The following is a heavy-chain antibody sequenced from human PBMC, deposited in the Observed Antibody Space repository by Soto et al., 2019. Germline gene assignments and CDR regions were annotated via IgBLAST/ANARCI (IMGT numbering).Heavy chain of an antibody. CDR1: GFTFRNYG. CDR3: ARDVRSRRYDL. CDR2: IWYDGSNK. Sequence: QVQLVESGGGVVQPGRSLRLSCAASGFTFRNYGMHWVRQAPGKGLEWLAVIWYDGSNKYYADSVKGRFTISRDNSKNTLDQEMNSLRDEDTAVYYCARDVRSRRYDLWGQGTLVIVSS. V-gene: IGHV3-33*01. J-gene: IGHJ5*02. D-gene: IGHD3-10*02.